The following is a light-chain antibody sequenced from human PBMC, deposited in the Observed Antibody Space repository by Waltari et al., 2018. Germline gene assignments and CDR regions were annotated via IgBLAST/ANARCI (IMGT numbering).Light chain of an antibody. Sequence: QSVLTQPPSVSAAPGQKVTISCSGSSSNIGNYYLSWYYQLPGAAPKLRIYDNNARPSGIPDRFSAAKSGTSATLGITGLQIGDEADYYCATWDNNLKDVVFGGGTKLTVL. CDR1: SSNIGNYY. CDR3: ATWDNNLKDVV. V-gene: IGLV1-51*01. J-gene: IGLJ2*01. CDR2: DNN.